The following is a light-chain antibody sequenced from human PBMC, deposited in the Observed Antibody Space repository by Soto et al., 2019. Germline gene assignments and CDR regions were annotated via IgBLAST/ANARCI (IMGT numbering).Light chain of an antibody. Sequence: EIVMTQSPATRSVSPGERATLSCRASQSVSSNLAWYQQKPGQAPRLLIYGASTRATGITARFSGSGSGTEFTLTISSLQSADFAVYYCKQYNNCPPLSCGGGTKVEIK. V-gene: IGKV3-15*01. CDR1: QSVSSN. CDR2: GAS. CDR3: KQYNNCPPLS. J-gene: IGKJ4*01.